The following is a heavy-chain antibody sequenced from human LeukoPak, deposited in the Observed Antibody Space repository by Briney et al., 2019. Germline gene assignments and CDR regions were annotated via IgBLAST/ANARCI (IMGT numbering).Heavy chain of an antibody. D-gene: IGHD6-13*01. J-gene: IGHJ6*03. CDR2: ISGSGGST. CDR1: GFTFSSYA. Sequence: PGGSLRLSCAXSGFTFSSYAMSWVRQAPGKGLEWVSAISGSGGSTYYADSVKGRFTISRDNSKNTLYLQMNSLRAEDTAVYYCAKAAADPVYYYYYYMDVWGKGTTVTVSS. CDR3: AKAAADPVYYYYYYMDV. V-gene: IGHV3-23*01.